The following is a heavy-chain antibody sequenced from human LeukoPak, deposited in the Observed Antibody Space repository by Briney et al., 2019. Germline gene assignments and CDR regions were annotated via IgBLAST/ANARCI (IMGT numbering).Heavy chain of an antibody. CDR2: ISSSSSNTI. Sequence: PGGSLRLSCVASGFTFSSYSMNWVRQAPGKGLEWVSYISSSSSNTIYYADSVKGRFTISRDNAKNSLYLQMNSLRDEDTAVYYCARAWVFEYSSSSHQELDYWGQGTLVTVSS. CDR1: GFTFSSYS. D-gene: IGHD6-6*01. CDR3: ARAWVFEYSSSSHQELDY. J-gene: IGHJ4*02. V-gene: IGHV3-48*02.